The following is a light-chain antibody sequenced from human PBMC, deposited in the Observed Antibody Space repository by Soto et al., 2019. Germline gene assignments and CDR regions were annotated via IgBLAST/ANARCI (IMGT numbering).Light chain of an antibody. CDR1: QSISSY. V-gene: IGKV1-39*01. J-gene: IGKJ5*01. CDR2: AAS. Sequence: DIQMTQSPSSPSASVGDRVTITCRASQSISSYLNWYQQKPGKAPKLLIYAASSFQSGVPSRFSGSRSGTDFTLSISSLQPEDFATYYGQQSYSTPFTVGQGTRLEIK. CDR3: QQSYSTPFT.